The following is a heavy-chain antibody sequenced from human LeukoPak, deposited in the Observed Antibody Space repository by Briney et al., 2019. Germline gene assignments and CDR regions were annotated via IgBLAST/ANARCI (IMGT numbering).Heavy chain of an antibody. Sequence: GGSLRLSCAAYGFTFDDYAMHWVRQAPGKGLEWVSGISWNSGSIGYADSVKGRFTISRDNAKNSLYLQMNSLRAEDTALYYCAKTTSIAAAGTGFDPWGQGTLVTVSS. J-gene: IGHJ5*02. CDR1: GFTFDDYA. CDR2: ISWNSGSI. D-gene: IGHD6-13*01. CDR3: AKTTSIAAAGTGFDP. V-gene: IGHV3-9*01.